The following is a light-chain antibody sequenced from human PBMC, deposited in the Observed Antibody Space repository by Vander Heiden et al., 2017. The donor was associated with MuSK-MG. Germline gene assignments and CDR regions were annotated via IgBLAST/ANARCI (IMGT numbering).Light chain of an antibody. CDR3: QAWDSSTLV. CDR1: KLGDKY. V-gene: IGLV3-1*01. CDR2: QDS. J-gene: IGLJ2*01. Sequence: SYELTQPPSVSVSPGQTASITCSGDKLGDKYACWYQQKPGQSPVLVIYQDSKRPSGIPERFSGSNSGNTATLTISGTQAMDEADYYCQAWDSSTLVFGGGTKLNV.